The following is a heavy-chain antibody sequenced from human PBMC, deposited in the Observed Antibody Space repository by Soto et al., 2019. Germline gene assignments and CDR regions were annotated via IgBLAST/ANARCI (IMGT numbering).Heavy chain of an antibody. V-gene: IGHV1-18*01. CDR1: GYTFTSYG. CDR2: ISAYNGNT. Sequence: ASVKVSCKASGYTFTSYGINWVRQAPGQGLEWMGWISAYNGNTNYAQKLQGRVTMTTDTSTSTAYMELRSLRSDDTAVYYCARTGTILYYYYMDVWGKGTTVTVSS. D-gene: IGHD1-7*01. CDR3: ARTGTILYYYYMDV. J-gene: IGHJ6*03.